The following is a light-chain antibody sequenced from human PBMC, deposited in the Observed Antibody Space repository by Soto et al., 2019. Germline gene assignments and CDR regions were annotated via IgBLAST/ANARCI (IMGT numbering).Light chain of an antibody. CDR1: QGIGDT. Sequence: EVVMTQSPATLSVSPGEGPTLSCRASQGIGDTLAWYQHIPGQTPRLLIYDTSTRATGVPAAFSGSRSGPEFTLTIYSLQSEDFPVYYCHRYNNRPLTFGGGTKVESK. CDR2: DTS. CDR3: HRYNNRPLT. V-gene: IGKV3-15*01. J-gene: IGKJ4*01.